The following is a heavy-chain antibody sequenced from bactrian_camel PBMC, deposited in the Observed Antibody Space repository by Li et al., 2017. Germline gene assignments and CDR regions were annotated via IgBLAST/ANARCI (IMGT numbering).Heavy chain of an antibody. Sequence: HVQLVESGGGSVQAGGSLRLACTGPRYPPMSNCIGWFRQAPGKEREGVATIRSDGVTRYDDSVKDRFTISKDKEKNTLNLQMTNLQPEDTGMYYCAAPGVNDGRYCFQFGSWGQGTQVTV. D-gene: IGHD2*01. J-gene: IGHJ6*01. CDR3: AAPGVNDGRYCFQFGS. CDR2: IRSDGVT. CDR1: RYPPMSNC. V-gene: IGHV3S55*01.